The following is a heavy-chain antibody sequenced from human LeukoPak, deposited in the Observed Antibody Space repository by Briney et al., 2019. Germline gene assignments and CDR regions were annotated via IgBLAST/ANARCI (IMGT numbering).Heavy chain of an antibody. J-gene: IGHJ4*02. CDR3: ARDLKGYLNFDY. Sequence: GGALRLSCAASGVTFSSYAMHWVRQAPGKGLEWVAVISYDGSNKYYADSVKGRFTISRDNSKNTLYLQMNSLRAEDTAVYYCARDLKGYLNFDYWGQGTLVTVSS. V-gene: IGHV3-30-3*01. CDR1: GVTFSSYA. CDR2: ISYDGSNK. D-gene: IGHD6-13*01.